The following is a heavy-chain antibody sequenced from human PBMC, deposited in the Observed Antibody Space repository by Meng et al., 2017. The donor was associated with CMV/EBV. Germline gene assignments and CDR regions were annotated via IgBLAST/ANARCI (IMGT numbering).Heavy chain of an antibody. J-gene: IGHJ6*02. V-gene: IGHV4-39*01. CDR2: IYYSGST. CDR3: ASRTDCGGDCYSSAYYYGMDV. CDR1: SFY. Sequence: SFYWGWIRRPPGKGLEWIGSIYYSGSTYYNPSLKSRVTISVDTSKNQFSLKLSSVTAADAAVYYCASRTDCGGDCYSSAYYYGMDVWGQGTTVTVSS. D-gene: IGHD2-21*02.